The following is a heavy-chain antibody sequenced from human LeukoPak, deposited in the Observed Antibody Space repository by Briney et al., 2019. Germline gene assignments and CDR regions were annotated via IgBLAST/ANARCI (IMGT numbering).Heavy chain of an antibody. CDR3: ARDSARITPYYFDY. Sequence: ASVKVSCKASGYTFTSYGISWVRQAPGQGLEWMGWISAYNGNTTYAQKLQGRVTMTTDTSTSTAYMELRSLRSDDTAVYYCARDSARITPYYFDYWGQGTLVTVSS. J-gene: IGHJ4*02. D-gene: IGHD3-10*01. CDR2: ISAYNGNT. V-gene: IGHV1-18*01. CDR1: GYTFTSYG.